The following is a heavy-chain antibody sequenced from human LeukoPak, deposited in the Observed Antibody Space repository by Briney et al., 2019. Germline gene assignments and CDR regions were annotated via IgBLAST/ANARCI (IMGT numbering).Heavy chain of an antibody. V-gene: IGHV4-38-2*01. CDR2: LYHSDSA. Sequence: SETLSLTCAVSGYSISNGYYWVWIRQPPGRGLEWIGSLYHSDSAYYNTSLRSRVSMSVDTSKNQFSLTLSFVTAADTAVYYCARQHDSYYYYYIDVRGSGTTVTVSS. CDR3: ARQHDSYYYYYIDV. CDR1: GYSISNGYY. J-gene: IGHJ6*03.